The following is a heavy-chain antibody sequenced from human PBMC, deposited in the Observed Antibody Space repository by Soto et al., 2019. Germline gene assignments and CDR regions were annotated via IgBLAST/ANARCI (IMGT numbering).Heavy chain of an antibody. CDR1: GFSFTGYY. Sequence: ASVKVSCKASGFSFTGYYIHWLRQAPGQGLEWMGWINAHSGGTEYAQKFQGRVTLTRDTSIATAYLTLTSLTSDDTALYYCAKDLTRQLAYWLDPWGQGTQVTVSS. CDR2: INAHSGGT. V-gene: IGHV1-2*02. CDR3: AKDLTRQLAYWLDP. J-gene: IGHJ5*02. D-gene: IGHD6-6*01.